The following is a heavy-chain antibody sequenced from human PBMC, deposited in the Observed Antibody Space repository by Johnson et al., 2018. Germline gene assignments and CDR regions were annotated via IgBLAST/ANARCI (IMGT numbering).Heavy chain of an antibody. CDR2: IYYSGSP. D-gene: IGHD6-13*01. CDR3: ARAPKAAAVSHYYYDMDV. J-gene: IGHJ6*03. CDR1: GGSISSYY. Sequence: QVQLVQSGPGLVKPSETLSLTCTVSGGSISSYYWSWIRQPPGKGLEWIGYIYYSGSPNYNPSLKSRVTISVDTSKNQFSLKLSSVTAADTAVYYCARAPKAAAVSHYYYDMDVWGKGTTVAGAS. V-gene: IGHV4-59*01.